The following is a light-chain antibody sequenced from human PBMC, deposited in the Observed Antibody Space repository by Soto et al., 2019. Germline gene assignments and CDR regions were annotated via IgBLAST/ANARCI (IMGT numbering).Light chain of an antibody. Sequence: EIVLTQSPGTLSLSPGERATLSCSASQSVSNNYLAWYQQKPGQAPRLLIYGATNRATGIPARFSGSGSGTDFTLTISRLEPEDFAVYYCQQYGSSGTFGQGTKVEIK. J-gene: IGKJ1*01. CDR1: QSVSNNY. V-gene: IGKV3-20*01. CDR3: QQYGSSGT. CDR2: GAT.